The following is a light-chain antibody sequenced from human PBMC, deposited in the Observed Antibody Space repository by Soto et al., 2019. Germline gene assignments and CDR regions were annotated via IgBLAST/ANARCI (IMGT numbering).Light chain of an antibody. CDR3: QQYDNWPWT. J-gene: IGKJ1*01. V-gene: IGKV3-15*01. CDR2: GSS. CDR1: QSVNSN. Sequence: ETVMTQSPATLSASPGETSPLSCRASQSVNSNLAWFQQKPGQAPRLLIYGSSTRATGVPARFSGSGSGTEFSLTISSLQSEDFAVYYCQQYDNWPWTFGQGTKVDI.